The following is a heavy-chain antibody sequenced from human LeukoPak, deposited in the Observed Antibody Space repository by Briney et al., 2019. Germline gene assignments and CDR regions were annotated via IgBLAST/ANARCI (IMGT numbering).Heavy chain of an antibody. CDR3: AKVKVLVGATKGYYFDY. CDR1: GFTFSSYA. V-gene: IGHV3-30*04. J-gene: IGHJ4*02. CDR2: ISYDGSNK. D-gene: IGHD1-26*01. Sequence: PGRSLRLSCAASGFTFSSYAMHWVRQAPGKGLEWVAVISYDGSNKYYADSVKGRFTISRDNSKNTLYLQMNSLRAEDTAVYYCAKVKVLVGATKGYYFDYWGQGTLVTVSS.